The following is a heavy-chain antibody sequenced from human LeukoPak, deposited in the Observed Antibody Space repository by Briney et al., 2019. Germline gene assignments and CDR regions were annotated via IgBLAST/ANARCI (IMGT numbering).Heavy chain of an antibody. CDR3: ARASSDDTAMATPFAY. CDR2: ITPIFGTA. CDR1: GGTFSNYA. J-gene: IGHJ4*02. D-gene: IGHD5-18*01. V-gene: IGHV1-69*06. Sequence: SVKVSCKASGGTFSNYAINWVRQAPGQGLEWMGGITPIFGTANYVQKFQGRVTITADKSTSTAYMELSRLRSEDTAIYYCARASSDDTAMATPFAYWGQGTLVTVSS.